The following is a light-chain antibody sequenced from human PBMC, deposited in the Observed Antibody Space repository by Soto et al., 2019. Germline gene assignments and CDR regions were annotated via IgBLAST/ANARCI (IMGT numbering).Light chain of an antibody. CDR3: QQTFSTPIT. V-gene: IGKV1-39*01. J-gene: IGKJ5*01. CDR2: AAS. Sequence: DIQMTQSPSSLSASVGDRVTITWRASQTVRTYLNWYQQKPGKAPTLLGYAASTLESAVPPRFSGAGSETAFPLAISGLQPEDFETYYCQQTFSTPITFGQGTR. CDR1: QTVRTY.